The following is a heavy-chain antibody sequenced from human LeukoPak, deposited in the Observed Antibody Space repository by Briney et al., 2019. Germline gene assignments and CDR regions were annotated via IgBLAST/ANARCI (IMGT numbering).Heavy chain of an antibody. Sequence: SETLSLTCSVDGGSFTEYYWTWIRQAPGKGPEWIGEINHRENSNYNPSLKSRVTLSIDTSKKQFSLHLTSLTAADTAVYYCARVTGYGGDSLRYWGQGTLVTISS. CDR1: GGSFTEYY. V-gene: IGHV4-34*01. D-gene: IGHD4-23*01. J-gene: IGHJ4*02. CDR2: INHRENS. CDR3: ARVTGYGGDSLRY.